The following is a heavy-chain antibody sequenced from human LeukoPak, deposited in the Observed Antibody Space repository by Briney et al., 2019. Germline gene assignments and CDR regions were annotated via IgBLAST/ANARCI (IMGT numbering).Heavy chain of an antibody. CDR1: GFTFSSYA. CDR3: ARDRGSGSYNPAFDY. CDR2: ISYDGSNK. V-gene: IGHV3-30*01. Sequence: GGSLRLSCAASGFTFSSYAMHWVRQAPGKGLEWVAVISYDGSNKYYADSVKGRFTISRDNSKNTLYLQMNSLRAEDTAVYYCARDRGSGSYNPAFDYWGQGTLVTVSS. J-gene: IGHJ4*02. D-gene: IGHD1-26*01.